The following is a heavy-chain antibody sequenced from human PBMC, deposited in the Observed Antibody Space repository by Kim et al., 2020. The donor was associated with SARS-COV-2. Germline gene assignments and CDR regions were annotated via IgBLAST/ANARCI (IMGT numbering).Heavy chain of an antibody. Sequence: RFTISRDNSKNTLYLQMNSLRAEDTAVYYCAKGPLWFGELLYYYYYGMDVWGQGTTVTVSS. V-gene: IGHV3-23*01. D-gene: IGHD3-10*01. CDR3: AKGPLWFGELLYYYYYGMDV. J-gene: IGHJ6*02.